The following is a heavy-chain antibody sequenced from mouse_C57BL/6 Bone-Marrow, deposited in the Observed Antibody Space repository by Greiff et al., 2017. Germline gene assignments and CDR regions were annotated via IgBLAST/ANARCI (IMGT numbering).Heavy chain of an antibody. CDR3: ASENYYGRGVYYFDY. CDR2: IHPNSGST. CDR1: GYTFTSYW. J-gene: IGHJ2*01. Sequence: VQLQQSGAELVKPGASVKLSCKASGYTFTSYWMHWVKQRPGQGLEWIGMIHPNSGSTNYNEKFKSKATLTVDKSSSTAYVQLSSLTSEDSAVYYCASENYYGRGVYYFDYGGQGTALTVSS. D-gene: IGHD1-1*01. V-gene: IGHV1-64*01.